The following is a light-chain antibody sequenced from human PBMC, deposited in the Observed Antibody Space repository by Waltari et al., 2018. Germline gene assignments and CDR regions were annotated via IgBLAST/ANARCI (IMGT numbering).Light chain of an antibody. V-gene: IGLV2-14*03. CDR1: SSDAGGFNY. J-gene: IGLJ2*01. CDR3: SSFSRSTTLV. CDR2: DVT. Sequence: QSPLTQPASVSGSPGQSITISCTGSSSDAGGFNYVSWYQHHPDKAPKLIIYDVTTRPSGVSNRFSGSKSGNTASLTISGVQAEDEADYYCSSFSRSTTLVFGGGTKLTVL.